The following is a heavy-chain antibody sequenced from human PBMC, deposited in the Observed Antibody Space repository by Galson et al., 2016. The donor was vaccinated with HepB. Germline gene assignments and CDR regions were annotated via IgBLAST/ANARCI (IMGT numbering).Heavy chain of an antibody. V-gene: IGHV1-69*13. CDR1: GGAFSSFA. D-gene: IGHD5-24*01. CDR2: IIPMFGTP. J-gene: IGHJ4*02. CDR3: ARDLWDGYSPWALGY. Sequence: SVKVSCTASGGAFSSFAISWVRQAPGHGPEWMGGIIPMFGTPNYAQNFQGRVTITADESTSTAYMELSSLTSEDTAVYYCARDLWDGYSPWALGYWGQGSLVTVSS.